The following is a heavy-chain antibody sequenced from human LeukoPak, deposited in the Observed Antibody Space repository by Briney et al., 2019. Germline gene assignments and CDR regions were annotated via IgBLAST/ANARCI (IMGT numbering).Heavy chain of an antibody. Sequence: GGSLRLSCAASGITLGGYWMSWVRQAPGKGLEWVANIKPDGSEENYVDSVKGRSTISRDNAKNSLSLQMNSLRADDTAVYYCVRDRGRASTDYWGQGTLVTVSS. CDR2: IKPDGSEE. CDR3: VRDRGRASTDY. J-gene: IGHJ4*02. D-gene: IGHD1-26*01. V-gene: IGHV3-7*01. CDR1: GITLGGYW.